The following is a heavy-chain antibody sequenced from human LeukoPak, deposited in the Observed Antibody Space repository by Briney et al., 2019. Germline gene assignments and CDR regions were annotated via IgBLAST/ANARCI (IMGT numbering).Heavy chain of an antibody. CDR1: GGSISSSSYY. D-gene: IGHD5-24*01. J-gene: IGHJ4*02. Sequence: SETLSLTCTVSGGSISSSSYYWGWIRQSPGKGLEWIGSIYYSGSTYYNPSLKSRVTISVDTSKNQFSLKLSSVTAADTAVYYCARHLSDGYTSPYYFDYWGQGTLVTVSS. CDR3: ARHLSDGYTSPYYFDY. CDR2: IYYSGST. V-gene: IGHV4-39*01.